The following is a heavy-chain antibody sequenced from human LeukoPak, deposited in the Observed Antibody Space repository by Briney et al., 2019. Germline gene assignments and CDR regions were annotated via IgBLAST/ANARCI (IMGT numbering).Heavy chain of an antibody. D-gene: IGHD6-19*01. V-gene: IGHV1-2*02. CDR2: INPNSGGT. CDR3: ARDRTRTGYSSGWYHDY. Sequence: ASVKVSCKASGYTFTGYYMHWVRQAPGQGLEWMGWINPNSGGTNYAQKFQGRVTMTRDTCISTAYMELSRLRSDDTAVYYCARDRTRTGYSSGWYHDYWGQGTLVTVSS. J-gene: IGHJ4*02. CDR1: GYTFTGYY.